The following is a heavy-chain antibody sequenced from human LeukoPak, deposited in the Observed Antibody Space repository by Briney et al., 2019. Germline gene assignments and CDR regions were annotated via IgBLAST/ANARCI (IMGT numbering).Heavy chain of an antibody. V-gene: IGHV3-30*04. CDR1: GCTFSSYA. J-gene: IGHJ5*02. Sequence: GGSLRLSCAASGCTFSSYAMHWVRQAPGKGLEWVAVISYDGSNKYYADSVKGRFTISRDNSKNTLYLQMNSLRAEDTAVYYCARDVYGSGSYPGGFDPWGQGTLVTVSS. D-gene: IGHD3-10*01. CDR2: ISYDGSNK. CDR3: ARDVYGSGSYPGGFDP.